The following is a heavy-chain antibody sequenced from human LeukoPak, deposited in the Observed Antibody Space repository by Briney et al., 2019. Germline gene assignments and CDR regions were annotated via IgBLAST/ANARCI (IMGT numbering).Heavy chain of an antibody. CDR3: ARERGYRSSTSCYTTVGYGMDV. D-gene: IGHD2-2*02. CDR2: IYYSGST. J-gene: IGHJ6*02. CDR1: GGSISSYY. V-gene: IGHV4-59*01. Sequence: SETLSLTCTVSGGSISSYYWSWIRQPPGKGLEWIGYIYYSGSTNYNPSLKSRVTISVDTSKNQFSLKLSSVTAADTAVYYCARERGYRSSTSCYTTVGYGMDVWGQGTTVTVSS.